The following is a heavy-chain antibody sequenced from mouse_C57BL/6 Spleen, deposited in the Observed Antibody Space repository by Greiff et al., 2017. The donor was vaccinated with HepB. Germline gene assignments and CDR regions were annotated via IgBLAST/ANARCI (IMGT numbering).Heavy chain of an antibody. J-gene: IGHJ4*01. CDR2: IDPENGDT. V-gene: IGHV14-4*01. D-gene: IGHD2-1*01. Sequence: EVQRVESGAELMRPGASVKLSCTASGFNIKDDYMHWVKQRPEQGLEWIGWIDPENGDTEYASKFQGKATITAATSSNTAYLQLSSLTSEDTAVYYCTTGYGNYDAMDDWGQGTSVTVSS. CDR3: TTGYGNYDAMDD. CDR1: GFNIKDDY.